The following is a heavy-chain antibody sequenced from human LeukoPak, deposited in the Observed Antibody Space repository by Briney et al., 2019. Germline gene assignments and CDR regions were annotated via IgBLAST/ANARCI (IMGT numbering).Heavy chain of an antibody. CDR1: GGTFSSYA. D-gene: IGHD5-18*01. J-gene: IGHJ4*02. CDR2: IIPILGIA. V-gene: IGHV1-69*04. Sequence: SVKVSCKASGGTFSSYAISWVRQAPGQGLEWMGRIIPILGIANYAQKLQGRVTITADKSTSTAYMELSSLRSEDMAVYYCARVLGYSYGPFDYWGQGTLVTVSS. CDR3: ARVLGYSYGPFDY.